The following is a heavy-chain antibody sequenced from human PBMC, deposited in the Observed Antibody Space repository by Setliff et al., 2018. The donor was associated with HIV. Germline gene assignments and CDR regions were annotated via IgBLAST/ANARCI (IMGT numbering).Heavy chain of an antibody. D-gene: IGHD3-22*01. CDR3: ARHASTWYYESSGPHFDY. Sequence: ASVKVSCKASGYTFSNYAIHWLRQAPGQRLEWMGWINAGNGNTKNSQKFQGRLTITRDTSTSTAYMELRSLRSDDTAVYYCARHASTWYYESSGPHFDYWGQGTLVTVSS. CDR2: INAGNGNT. CDR1: GYTFSNYA. J-gene: IGHJ4*02. V-gene: IGHV1-3*01.